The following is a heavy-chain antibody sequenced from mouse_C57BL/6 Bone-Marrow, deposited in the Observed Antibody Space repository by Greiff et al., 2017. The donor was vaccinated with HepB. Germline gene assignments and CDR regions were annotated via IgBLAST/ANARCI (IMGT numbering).Heavy chain of an antibody. CDR2: IDPANGNT. D-gene: IGHD1-1*01. J-gene: IGHJ1*03. CDR3: ARSGYYGSSYPSYWYFDV. Sequence: VQLQQSVAELVRPGASVKLSCTASGFNIKNTYMHWVKQRPEQGLEWIGRIDPANGNTKYAPKFQGKATITADTSSNTAYLQLSSLTSEDTAIYYCARSGYYGSSYPSYWYFDVWGTGTTVTVSS. V-gene: IGHV14-3*01. CDR1: GFNIKNTY.